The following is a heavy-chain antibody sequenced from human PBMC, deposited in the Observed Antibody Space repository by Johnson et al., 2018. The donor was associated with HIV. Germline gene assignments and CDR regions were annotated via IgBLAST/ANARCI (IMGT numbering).Heavy chain of an antibody. CDR3: AGAYYDDISGYYDAFDI. CDR2: ISYDGSNK. CDR1: GFTFSSYG. Sequence: QVQLVESGGGVVQPGRSLRLSCAASGFTFSSYGMHWVRQAPGKGLEWVAVISYDGSNKYYADSVKGRFTISRDNSKNTLYLQMNSLRAEDTAGYYCAGAYYDDISGYYDAFDIWGQGTMVTVSS. J-gene: IGHJ3*02. D-gene: IGHD3-22*01. V-gene: IGHV3-30*03.